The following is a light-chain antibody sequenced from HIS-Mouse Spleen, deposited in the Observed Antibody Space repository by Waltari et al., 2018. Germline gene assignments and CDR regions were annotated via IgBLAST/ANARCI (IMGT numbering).Light chain of an antibody. CDR1: QSVLYNSNNKNY. V-gene: IGKV4-1*01. J-gene: IGKJ2*01. CDR2: GAS. CDR3: QQYYSTQYT. Sequence: DIVMTQSPDSLSVSLGERATINCKSSQSVLYNSNNKNYLAWYHQKPGQPPKPLIYGASTRESGVPDRLSGGGSGTDFTLTISSMQAEDVAVYYCQQYYSTQYTFGQGTKLEIK.